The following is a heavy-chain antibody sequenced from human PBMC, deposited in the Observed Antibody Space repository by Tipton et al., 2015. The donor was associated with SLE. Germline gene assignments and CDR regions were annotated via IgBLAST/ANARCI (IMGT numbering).Heavy chain of an antibody. V-gene: IGHV4-61*02. Sequence: TLSLTCTVSGGSLTSSRYYYWAWIRQPAGKGPEWIGRISFIGKTNYNPSLEGRVTISLDTSKNQVSLDLSSVTPADTAVYYCARDEIIVIPASRYSYLYMDVWGRGTTVTVSS. J-gene: IGHJ6*03. CDR2: ISFIGKT. CDR3: ARDEIIVIPASRYSYLYMDV. CDR1: GGSLTSSRYYY. D-gene: IGHD3-16*02.